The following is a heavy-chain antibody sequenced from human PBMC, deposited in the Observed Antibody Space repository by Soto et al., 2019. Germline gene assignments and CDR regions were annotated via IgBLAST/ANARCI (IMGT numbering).Heavy chain of an antibody. V-gene: IGHV4-59*01. D-gene: IGHD1-26*01. Sequence: SETLSLTCTISGGSISVYYWSWIRQSPGQALEWIGYIYASGSPYYNPSLRSRVLISADTSKNQVSLELTSATAADTAVYFWARGVGSSPPRYWGRGTLVTVSS. J-gene: IGHJ4*02. CDR3: ARGVGSSPPRY. CDR1: GGSISVYY. CDR2: IYASGSP.